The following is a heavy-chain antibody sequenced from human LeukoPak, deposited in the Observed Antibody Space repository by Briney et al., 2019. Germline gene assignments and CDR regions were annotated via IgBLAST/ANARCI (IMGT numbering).Heavy chain of an antibody. J-gene: IGHJ4*02. Sequence: GGSLRLSCAASGFTFSSYAISWVRQAPGKGLEWVSTISASDGSTFYAYSVKGRFTISRDNSKNTLYLQMNSLRAEDTAVYFCAKDLYGDYVGDYWGQGTLVTVSS. D-gene: IGHD4-17*01. CDR1: GFTFSSYA. CDR3: AKDLYGDYVGDY. CDR2: ISASDGST. V-gene: IGHV3-23*01.